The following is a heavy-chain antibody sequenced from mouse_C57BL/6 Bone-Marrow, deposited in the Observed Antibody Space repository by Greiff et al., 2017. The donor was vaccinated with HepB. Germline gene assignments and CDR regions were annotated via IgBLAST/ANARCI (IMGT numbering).Heavy chain of an antibody. D-gene: IGHD3-1*01. CDR1: GFTFTDYY. V-gene: IGHV7-3*01. CDR3: ASGGYGGAY. CDR2: IRNKAHGYTT. Sequence: EVQLVESGGGLVQPGGSLSLSCAASGFTFTDYYMSWVRQPPGEALEWLGFIRNKAHGYTTEYSASVKGRFTISRDNSQSILYLQMNALSAEDRATYYCASGGYGGAYWGEGTRVTVSA. J-gene: IGHJ3*01.